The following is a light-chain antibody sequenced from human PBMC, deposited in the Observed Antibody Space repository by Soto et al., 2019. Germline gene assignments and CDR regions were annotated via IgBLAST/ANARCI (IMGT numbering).Light chain of an antibody. CDR1: QSVSSY. CDR3: QQRSNWPPSLT. CDR2: DAS. Sequence: EIVLTQSPATLSLSPGARATLSCRASQSVSSYLAWYQQKPGQAPRLLIYDASNSSTGIPARFSGSGSGTDFTLSISSLEPEDFAVYYCQQRSNWPPSLTFGGGTNVEIK. J-gene: IGKJ4*01. V-gene: IGKV3-11*01.